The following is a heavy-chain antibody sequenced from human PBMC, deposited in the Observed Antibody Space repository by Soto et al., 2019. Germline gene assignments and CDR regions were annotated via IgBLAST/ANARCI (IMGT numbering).Heavy chain of an antibody. V-gene: IGHV1-2*02. J-gene: IGHJ5*02. CDR3: ARDHEELVLYNWLDP. CDR1: GYMFIDYY. CDR2: IHPNTGNT. Sequence: QVQLVQSEAEVKKPGASVKVSCKTSGYMFIDYYLHWVRQAPGQGLEWMGWIHPNTGNTQYAQNFQGRVTLTRDTSISTAYMELSRLTSAHTAVYYCARDHEELVLYNWLDPWGQGTLVTVSS.